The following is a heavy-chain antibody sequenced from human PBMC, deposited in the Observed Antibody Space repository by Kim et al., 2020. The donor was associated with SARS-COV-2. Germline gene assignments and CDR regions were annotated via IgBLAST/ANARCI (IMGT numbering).Heavy chain of an antibody. CDR1: GFTFNTNY. CDR3: ARGDTMSSRPVRFDP. V-gene: IGHV3-7*01. J-gene: IGHJ5*02. D-gene: IGHD3-22*01. Sequence: GGSLRLSCAASGFTFNTNYMIWVRQAPGKGLEWVASIKQDENVKYYLDSMKGRFTISRDNAQNSLYLEMNSLRAEDTAIYYCARGDTMSSRPVRFDPWGQGTLVTVSS. CDR2: IKQDENVK.